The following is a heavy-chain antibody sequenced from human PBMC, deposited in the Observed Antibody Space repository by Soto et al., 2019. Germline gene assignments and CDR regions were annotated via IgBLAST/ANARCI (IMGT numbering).Heavy chain of an antibody. V-gene: IGHV1-8*01. Sequence: QVQLVQSGAEVREPGASVKVSCKASGYSFTSLDINWVRQTAGQGLEWMGWMQPSTGRTGYAQKFQGRVTLTADTSTSTAYMEMRALTSDDTGIYYCARSDYYEDTGTFENWGQGTPVTVSS. CDR2: MQPSTGRT. CDR1: GYSFTSLD. J-gene: IGHJ4*02. D-gene: IGHD4-17*01. CDR3: ARSDYYEDTGTFEN.